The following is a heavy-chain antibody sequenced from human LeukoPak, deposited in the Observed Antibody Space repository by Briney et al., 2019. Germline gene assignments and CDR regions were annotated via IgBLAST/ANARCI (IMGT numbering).Heavy chain of an antibody. V-gene: IGHV3-30*02. Sequence: PGGSLRLSCAASGFTFSSYGMHWFRQAPGKGLEWVAFIRYDGSNKYYADSVKGRFTISRDNSKNTLYLQMNSLRAEDTAVYYCAKDHGFRSGYHSDYWGQGTLVTVSS. CDR3: AKDHGFRSGYHSDY. CDR1: GFTFSSYG. J-gene: IGHJ4*02. D-gene: IGHD3-3*01. CDR2: IRYDGSNK.